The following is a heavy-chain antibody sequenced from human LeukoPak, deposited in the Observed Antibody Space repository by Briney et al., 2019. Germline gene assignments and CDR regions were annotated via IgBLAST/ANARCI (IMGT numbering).Heavy chain of an antibody. J-gene: IGHJ5*02. CDR2: INHSGST. CDR3: ARVLGYCSSTSCYARFDP. V-gene: IGHV4-34*01. D-gene: IGHD2-2*01. CDR1: GGSFSGYY. Sequence: SETLSLTCAVYGGSFSGYYWSWIRQPPGKGLEWIGEINHSGSTNYNPSLKGRVTMSVDTSKNQFSLKLSSVTAADTAVYYCARVLGYCSSTSCYARFDPWGQGTLVTVSS.